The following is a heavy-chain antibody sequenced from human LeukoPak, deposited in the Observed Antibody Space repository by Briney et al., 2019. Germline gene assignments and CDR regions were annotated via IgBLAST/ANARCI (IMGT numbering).Heavy chain of an antibody. Sequence: PSETLSLTCAVYGGSFSGYYWSWIRQPPGKGLEWIGEINHSGSTNYNPSLKSRVTISVDTSKNQFSLKLSSVTAADTAVYYCARRYSGYDLPPVEMAPKDWSPNDYWGQGTLVTVSS. CDR3: ARRYSGYDLPPVEMAPKDWSPNDY. CDR1: GGSFSGYY. D-gene: IGHD5-12*01. J-gene: IGHJ4*02. CDR2: INHSGST. V-gene: IGHV4-34*01.